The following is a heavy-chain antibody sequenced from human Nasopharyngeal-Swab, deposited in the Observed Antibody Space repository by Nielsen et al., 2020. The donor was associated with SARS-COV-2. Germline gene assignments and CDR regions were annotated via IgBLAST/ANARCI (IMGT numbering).Heavy chain of an antibody. CDR3: AREGIVGATTGLDY. D-gene: IGHD1-26*01. J-gene: IGHJ4*02. CDR2: SWYDGSNK. CDR1: GFTFSSYG. V-gene: IGHV3-33*01. Sequence: GGSLRLSCAASGFTFSSYGMHWVRQAPGKGLEWVAVSWYDGSNKYYADSVKGRFTISRDNSKNTLYLQMNSLRAEDTAVYYCAREGIVGATTGLDYWGQGTLVTVSS.